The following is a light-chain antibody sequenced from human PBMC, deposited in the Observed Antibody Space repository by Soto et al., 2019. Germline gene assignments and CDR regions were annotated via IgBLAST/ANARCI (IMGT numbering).Light chain of an antibody. J-gene: IGKJ1*01. Sequence: DIQMTQSPSPLSASVGDRVTITCRASQTIRTRLAWYQQKPGKAPKLLIYDASTLDSGVPSRFSGSGSETDFTLTISGLQPDDVATYYCQQYTTCSRAFGQGTTVDI. CDR1: QTIRTR. V-gene: IGKV1-5*01. CDR3: QQYTTCSRA. CDR2: DAS.